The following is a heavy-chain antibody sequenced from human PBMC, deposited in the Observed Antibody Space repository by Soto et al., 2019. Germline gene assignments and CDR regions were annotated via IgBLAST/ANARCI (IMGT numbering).Heavy chain of an antibody. D-gene: IGHD4-17*01. CDR2: IIPIFGTA. CDR1: GGTFSSYA. V-gene: IGHV1-69*13. J-gene: IGHJ6*02. CDR3: ASDYGDESYYYYGMDV. Sequence: ASVKVSCKASGGTFSSYAISWVRQAPGQGLEWMGGIIPIFGTANYAQKFQGRVTITADESTSTAYVELSSLRSEDTAVYYCASDYGDESYYYYGMDVWGQGTTVTVSS.